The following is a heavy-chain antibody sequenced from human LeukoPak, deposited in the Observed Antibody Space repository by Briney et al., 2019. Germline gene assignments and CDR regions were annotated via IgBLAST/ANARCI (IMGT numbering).Heavy chain of an antibody. J-gene: IGHJ4*02. CDR2: FNNVDKTI. Sequence: GGSLRLSCAASGFTFSSYSMNWVRQAPGKGPEWVSYFNNVDKTIQYADSVKGRFTISSDNAKNSLYLQMNSLRAEDTAVYYCAKDGGLWVSAHWGDSWGRGTLVTVSS. CDR3: AKDGGLWVSAHWGDS. V-gene: IGHV3-48*01. CDR1: GFTFSSYS. D-gene: IGHD7-27*01.